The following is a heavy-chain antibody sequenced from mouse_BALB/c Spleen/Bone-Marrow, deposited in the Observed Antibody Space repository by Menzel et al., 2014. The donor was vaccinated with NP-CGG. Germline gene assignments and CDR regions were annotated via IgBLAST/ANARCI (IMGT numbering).Heavy chain of an antibody. CDR2: IRLKSNNYAT. CDR1: GFTFSNYW. J-gene: IGHJ3*01. CDR3: TVHSLLFSAY. D-gene: IGHD1-2*01. V-gene: IGHV6-6*02. Sequence: VQLKESGGGLVQPGGSMKLSCVASGFTFSNYWMNWVRQSPEKGLEWVAEIRLKSNNYATHYAESVKGRFTISRDDSKSSVYLQMNNLRAEDTGIYYCTVHSLLFSAYWAKGLWSLSLQ.